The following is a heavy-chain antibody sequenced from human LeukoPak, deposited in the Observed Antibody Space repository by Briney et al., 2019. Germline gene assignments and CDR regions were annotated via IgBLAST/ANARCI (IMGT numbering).Heavy chain of an antibody. J-gene: IGHJ5*02. D-gene: IGHD3-10*01. Sequence: PGASVKVSCKASGYTFTSYGISWVRQAPGQGLEWMGCISACNGNTNYAQKLQGRVTMTTETSTSTAYMELRSLRSDDTAVYYCARDPRDTMVLGVIITSWFDPWGQGTLVTVSS. CDR1: GYTFTSYG. V-gene: IGHV1-18*04. CDR2: ISACNGNT. CDR3: ARDPRDTMVLGVIITSWFDP.